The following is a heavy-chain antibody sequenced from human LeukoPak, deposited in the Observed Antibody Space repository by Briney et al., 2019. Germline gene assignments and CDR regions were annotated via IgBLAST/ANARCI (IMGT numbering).Heavy chain of an antibody. CDR1: GYTFTSYY. D-gene: IGHD6-13*01. V-gene: IGHV1-46*01. J-gene: IGHJ4*02. CDR3: AREAVAAAATGALDY. Sequence: ASVKVSCKASGYTFTSYYMHWVRQAPGQGLEWMGIISPGDGGANFAQRFQGRVTMTTDTSTSTVHMQLRSLRSEDTAVYYCAREAVAAAATGALDYWGQGTLVTVSS. CDR2: ISPGDGGA.